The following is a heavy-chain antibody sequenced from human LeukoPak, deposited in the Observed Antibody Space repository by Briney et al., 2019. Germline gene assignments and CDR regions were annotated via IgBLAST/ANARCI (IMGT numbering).Heavy chain of an antibody. CDR1: GFTVSSNY. J-gene: IGHJ3*02. D-gene: IGHD3-22*01. CDR3: ARARGNGYYGSDAFDI. V-gene: IGHV3-30-3*01. CDR2: ISYDGSNK. Sequence: GGSLRLSCAASGFTVSSNYMSWVRQAPGKGLEWVAVISYDGSNKYYADSVKGRFTISRDNARNSLYLQMNSLRDDDTAVYYCARARGNGYYGSDAFDIWGQGTTVTVSS.